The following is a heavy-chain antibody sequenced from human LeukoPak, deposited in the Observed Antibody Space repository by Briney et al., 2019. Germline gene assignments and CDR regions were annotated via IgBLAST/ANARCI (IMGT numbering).Heavy chain of an antibody. V-gene: IGHV3-23*01. D-gene: IGHD4-17*01. J-gene: IGHJ4*02. Sequence: GGSLRLSCAASGFTFSSHGMRWVRQAPGRGLEWVSSISIGGDTTYSDSVKGRFTISRDNSKNTLYLQLDSLRAEDTAIYYCAKEIRPNDCWGQGTLVTVS. CDR3: AKEIRPNDC. CDR1: GFTFSSHG. CDR2: ISIGGDTT.